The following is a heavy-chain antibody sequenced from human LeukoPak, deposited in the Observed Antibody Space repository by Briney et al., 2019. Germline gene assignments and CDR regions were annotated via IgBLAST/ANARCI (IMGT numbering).Heavy chain of an antibody. V-gene: IGHV3-48*04. J-gene: IGHJ4*02. D-gene: IGHD1-26*01. CDR3: ARDGSVGAAYFDY. Sequence: GGSLRLSCAASGFTFSSYSMNWVRQAPGKGLEWVSYISSSGSTIYYADSVKGRFTISRDNAKNSLYLQMNSLRAEDTAVYYCARDGSVGAAYFDYWGQGTLVTVSS. CDR1: GFTFSSYS. CDR2: ISSSGSTI.